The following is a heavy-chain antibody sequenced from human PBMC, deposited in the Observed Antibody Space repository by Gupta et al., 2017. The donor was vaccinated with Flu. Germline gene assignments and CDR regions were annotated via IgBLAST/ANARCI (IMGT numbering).Heavy chain of an antibody. Sequence: WVRQAPGQGLEWMGGIIPVFAPTNSAQRGVGRVTFSADESTSTAYMELSGLTSEDTAVYYCARGTYEYHGSSLSSDAFSIWGQGTKVTVSS. CDR3: ARGTYEYHGSSLSSDAFSI. CDR2: IIPVFAPT. J-gene: IGHJ3*02. D-gene: IGHD1-26*01. V-gene: IGHV1-69*01.